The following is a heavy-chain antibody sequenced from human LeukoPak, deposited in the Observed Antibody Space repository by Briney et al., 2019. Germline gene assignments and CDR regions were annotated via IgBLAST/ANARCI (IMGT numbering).Heavy chain of an antibody. V-gene: IGHV3-23*01. Sequence: GGSLRLSCAASGFIFRNYGMHWVRQAPGKGLEWVAGVSGSGGSTYYADSVKGRFTISRDNSKTTLYLQMNSLRAEDTALYYCASGGFHTAMVWWGQGTLVTVSS. D-gene: IGHD5-18*01. CDR2: VSGSGGST. CDR1: GFIFRNYG. J-gene: IGHJ4*02. CDR3: ASGGFHTAMVW.